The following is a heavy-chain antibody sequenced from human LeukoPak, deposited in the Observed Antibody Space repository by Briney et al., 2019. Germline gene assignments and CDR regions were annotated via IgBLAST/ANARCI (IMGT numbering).Heavy chain of an antibody. V-gene: IGHV4-61*08. CDR2: IYYSGST. CDR1: GGSISSGAYY. Sequence: SQTLSLTCTVSGGSISSGAYYWSWIRQPPGKGLEWIGYIYYSGSTNYNPSLKSRVTISVDTSKNQFSLKLSSVTAADTAVYYCARATYYGSGSYYLGEDAFDIWGQGTMVTVSS. J-gene: IGHJ3*02. D-gene: IGHD3-10*01. CDR3: ARATYYGSGSYYLGEDAFDI.